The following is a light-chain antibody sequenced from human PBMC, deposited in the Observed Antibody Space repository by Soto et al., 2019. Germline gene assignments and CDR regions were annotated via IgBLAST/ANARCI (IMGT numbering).Light chain of an antibody. CDR2: TAA. Sequence: DIPMTQSPSSLSASVGDRVTITCRASQSISSNLNWYQQKPGKAPKLLIYTAASLQSGVPSRFSGSGSGTDFTLTIASLQLEDFATYYCQQSNSLPPTFGQGTKVEIK. J-gene: IGKJ1*01. CDR1: QSISSN. CDR3: QQSNSLPPT. V-gene: IGKV1-39*01.